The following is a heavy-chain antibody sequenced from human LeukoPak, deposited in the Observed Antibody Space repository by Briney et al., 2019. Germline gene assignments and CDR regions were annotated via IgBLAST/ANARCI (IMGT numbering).Heavy chain of an antibody. D-gene: IGHD2-2*01. CDR3: ARHVRQLLPPKAFDY. V-gene: IGHV4-39*01. J-gene: IGHJ4*02. CDR2: FYYSGIT. Sequence: PLGTPSLTPTVSPGSTTPDTSCWGSTREHPGEWPLPNACFYYSGITYYNPSLNSRFTISVHTSKLQLSLKLNSVTAADTAVYYCARHVRQLLPPKAFDYWGQGTLVTVSS. CDR1: PGSTTPDTSC.